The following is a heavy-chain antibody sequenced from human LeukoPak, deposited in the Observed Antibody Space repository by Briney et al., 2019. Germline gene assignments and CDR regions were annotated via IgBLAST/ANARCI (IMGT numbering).Heavy chain of an antibody. CDR2: ISSSSSYI. CDR3: ARRARGSGPSYYYMDV. J-gene: IGHJ6*03. V-gene: IGHV3-21*01. CDR1: GFTFSGYS. Sequence: PGGSLRLSCAASGFTFSGYSMNWVRQAPGKGLEWVSSISSSSSYIYYADSVKGRFTISRDNAKNSLYLQMNSLRAEDTAVYYCARRARGSGPSYYYMDVWGKGTTVTVSS. D-gene: IGHD3-10*01.